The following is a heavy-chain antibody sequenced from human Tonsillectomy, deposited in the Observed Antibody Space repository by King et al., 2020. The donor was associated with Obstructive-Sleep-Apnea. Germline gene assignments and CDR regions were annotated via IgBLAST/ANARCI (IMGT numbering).Heavy chain of an antibody. CDR3: TMDTSFLYGMDV. V-gene: IGHV3-73*01. CDR1: GFTFSGSA. Sequence: EVQLVESGGGLVQPGGSLKLSCAVSGFTFSGSAMHWVRQAPGKGLEWVGRIRNKANSYTTAYGASVKGRFTISRDDSKSTAYLQMNSLKTEDTAVFYCTMDTSFLYGMDVWGPGTTVTVSS. CDR2: IRNKANSYTT. J-gene: IGHJ6*02. D-gene: IGHD2/OR15-2a*01.